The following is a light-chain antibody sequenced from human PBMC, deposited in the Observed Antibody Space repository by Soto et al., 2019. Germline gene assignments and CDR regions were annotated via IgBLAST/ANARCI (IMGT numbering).Light chain of an antibody. J-gene: IGKJ5*01. CDR2: GAS. CDR3: QHYDSLPIT. Sequence: EIVLTQFRATVSFSPGERATLSCRASQSVSKSLAWYQQRPGQAPRLLIYGASSRATGIPDRFSGSGSGTDFTLTISRLEPEDFAVFYCQHYDSLPITLGQGTRLEIK. V-gene: IGKV3-20*01. CDR1: QSVSKS.